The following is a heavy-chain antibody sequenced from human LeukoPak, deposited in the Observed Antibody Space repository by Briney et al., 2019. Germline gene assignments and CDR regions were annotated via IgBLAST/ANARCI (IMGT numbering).Heavy chain of an antibody. CDR1: GFTFSSYE. CDR3: ASLIYYYGMDV. D-gene: IGHD3-9*01. Sequence: PGGSLRLSCAASGFTFSSYEMNWVRQAPGKALEWVSYISSSGSTIYYADSVKGRFTISRDNAKNSLCLQMNSLRAEDTAVYYCASLIYYYGMDVWGQGTTVTVSS. J-gene: IGHJ6*02. CDR2: ISSSGSTI. V-gene: IGHV3-48*03.